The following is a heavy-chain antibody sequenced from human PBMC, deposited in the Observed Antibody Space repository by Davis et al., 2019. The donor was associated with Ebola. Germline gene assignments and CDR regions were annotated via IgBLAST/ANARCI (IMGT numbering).Heavy chain of an antibody. V-gene: IGHV4-4*02. D-gene: IGHD3-10*01. Sequence: GSLRLSCAASGFTFTSAWMSWVRQPPGKGLEWIGEIYHSGSTNYNPSLKSRVTISVDKSKNQFPLKLSSVTAADTAVYYCARDGFARGGWFDPWGQGTLVTVSS. CDR3: ARDGFARGGWFDP. J-gene: IGHJ5*02. CDR1: GFTFTSAW. CDR2: IYHSGST.